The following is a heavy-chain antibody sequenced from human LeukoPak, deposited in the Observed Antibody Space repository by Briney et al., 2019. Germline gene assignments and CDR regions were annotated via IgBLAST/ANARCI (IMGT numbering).Heavy chain of an antibody. CDR2: IKQDGSEK. CDR3: ARPPYYYDSSGYYLSIPDY. D-gene: IGHD3-22*01. Sequence: GGYLRLSCTASGFTFSSYWMSWVRQAPGKGLEWVANIKQDGSEKYYVDSVKGRFTISRDNAKNSLYLQMNSLRAEDTAVYYCARPPYYYDSSGYYLSIPDYWGQGTLVTVSS. J-gene: IGHJ4*02. V-gene: IGHV3-7*03. CDR1: GFTFSSYW.